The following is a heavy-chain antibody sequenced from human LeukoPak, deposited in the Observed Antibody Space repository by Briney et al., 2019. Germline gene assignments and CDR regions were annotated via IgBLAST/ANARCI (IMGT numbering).Heavy chain of an antibody. CDR2: IKEDGSEK. CDR1: GFRFSRYW. J-gene: IGHJ4*02. CDR3: ARVRVYYYDSSGYSDY. V-gene: IGHV3-7*01. D-gene: IGHD3-22*01. Sequence: GGSLRLSCAASGFRFSRYWMSWVRQAPGKGLEWVANIKEDGSEKYYVDSAKGRFSISRDNAKNSLYLQMKSLRAEDTAVYYCARVRVYYYDSSGYSDYWGQGTLVTVSS.